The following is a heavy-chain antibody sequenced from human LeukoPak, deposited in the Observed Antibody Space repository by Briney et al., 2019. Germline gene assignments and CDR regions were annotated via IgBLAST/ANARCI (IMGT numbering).Heavy chain of an antibody. V-gene: IGHV5-51*01. CDR3: ARPAGDYAFDI. Sequence: GESLDISCKGSGYSITSQWIGWVRRMPGKGLEWMGIIYPGDSDTRYSPSFQGQVTISADKSISTAYLQWSSLKASDTAMYYCARPAGDYAFDIWGQGTMVTVSS. CDR1: GYSITSQW. CDR2: IYPGDSDT. J-gene: IGHJ3*02. D-gene: IGHD4-17*01.